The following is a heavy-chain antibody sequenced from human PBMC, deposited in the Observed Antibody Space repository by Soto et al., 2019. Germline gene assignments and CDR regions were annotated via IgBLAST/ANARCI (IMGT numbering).Heavy chain of an antibody. V-gene: IGHV3-30*18. Sequence: QVQLLESGGGVVQPGRSLRLSCAASGFTFSSYGMHWVRQAPGKGLEWVAVISYDGSNKYYADSVKGRFTISRDNSKNTLYLQMNSLRAEDTAVYYCAKDVLWSLYYYMDVWGKGTTVTVSS. D-gene: IGHD5-18*01. CDR3: AKDVLWSLYYYMDV. J-gene: IGHJ6*03. CDR1: GFTFSSYG. CDR2: ISYDGSNK.